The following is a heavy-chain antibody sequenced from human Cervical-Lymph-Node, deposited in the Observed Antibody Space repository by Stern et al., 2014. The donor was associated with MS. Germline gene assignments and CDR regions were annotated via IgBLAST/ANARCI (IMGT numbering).Heavy chain of an antibody. V-gene: IGHV1-69*01. J-gene: IGHJ4*02. D-gene: IGHD3-10*01. CDR3: ATSAYGLVH. CDR2: LFPFFGTP. Sequence: VQVVQSAAEAKKPGCSEKGSCEAAGDTFYRPGISLVRLSPGLGVEWMGRLFPFFGTPIYAQKFQGRVTMTADESTTTAYMDLTSLSVEDTAVYYCATSAYGLVHWGQGTLVTVSS. CDR1: GDTFYRPG.